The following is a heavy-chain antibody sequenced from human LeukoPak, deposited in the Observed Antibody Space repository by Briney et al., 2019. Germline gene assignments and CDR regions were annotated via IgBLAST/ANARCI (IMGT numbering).Heavy chain of an antibody. Sequence: GASVKVSCKASGGTFSSYAISWVRQAPGQGLEWMARIIPIFGTANYAQKFQGRVTITTDESTSTAYMELSSLRSEDTAVYYCVVVRPTTDAFDIWGQGTMVTVSS. J-gene: IGHJ3*02. D-gene: IGHD2-2*01. CDR1: GGTFSSYA. CDR2: IIPIFGTA. V-gene: IGHV1-69*05. CDR3: VVVRPTTDAFDI.